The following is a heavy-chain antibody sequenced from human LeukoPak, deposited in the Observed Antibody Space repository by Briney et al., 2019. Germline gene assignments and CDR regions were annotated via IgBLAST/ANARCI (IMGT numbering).Heavy chain of an antibody. V-gene: IGHV5-51*01. CDR3: ARSSPDPDY. J-gene: IGHJ4*02. CDR2: IYPGDSDI. CDR1: GFSFTNYW. Sequence: RESLTISCQGSGFSFTNYWIAWVRQMPGKGLEWMGIIYPGDSDITYSPSFQGQVTISADKSISTAYLQWSSLKASDTAMYYCARSSPDPDYWGQGTLVTVSS.